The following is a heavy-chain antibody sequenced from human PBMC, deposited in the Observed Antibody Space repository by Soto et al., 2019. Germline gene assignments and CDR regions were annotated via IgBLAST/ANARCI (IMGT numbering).Heavy chain of an antibody. J-gene: IGHJ6*02. CDR2: TYYRSKWYT. V-gene: IGHV6-1*01. CDR1: GGSVASNSAA. Sequence: PSQALSLTCAISGGSVASNSAAWNWIRQSPSRGLEWLGRTYYRSKWYTDYAESVKSRITINPDTSKNQVSLQLKSVTPEDTAVYYCTTGATSGRYVNYYSGIDFWGQGTTVTVSS. CDR3: TTGATSGRYVNYYSGIDF. D-gene: IGHD3-3*01.